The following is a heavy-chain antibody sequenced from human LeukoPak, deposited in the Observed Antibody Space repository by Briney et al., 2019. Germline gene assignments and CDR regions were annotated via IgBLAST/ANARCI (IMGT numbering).Heavy chain of an antibody. Sequence: SETLSLTCTVSGGSISSYYWSWIRQPPGKGLEWIGYIYYSGSTYYNPSLRSRVTISVDTSKHQFSLKLSSVTAADTAVYYCARSSEGRYYYDSSGFSYYYYYMDVWGKGTTVTISS. V-gene: IGHV4-59*01. CDR2: IYYSGST. CDR1: GGSISSYY. J-gene: IGHJ6*03. D-gene: IGHD3-22*01. CDR3: ARSSEGRYYYDSSGFSYYYYYMDV.